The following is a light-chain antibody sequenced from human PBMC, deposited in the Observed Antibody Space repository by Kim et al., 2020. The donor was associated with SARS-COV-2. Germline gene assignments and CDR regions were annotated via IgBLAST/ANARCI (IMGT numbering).Light chain of an antibody. J-gene: IGKJ2*01. Sequence: EIALTQSPGTLSLSPGESATLSCRASQNINSGSLTWYQQKPGQPPRLLVYAASSRATDIPDRFSGSGSGTDFTLTNSRLEPEDSAVYYCQQYDDPSYTFGQGTKLEI. CDR3: QQYDDPSYT. CDR1: QNINSGS. V-gene: IGKV3-20*01. CDR2: AAS.